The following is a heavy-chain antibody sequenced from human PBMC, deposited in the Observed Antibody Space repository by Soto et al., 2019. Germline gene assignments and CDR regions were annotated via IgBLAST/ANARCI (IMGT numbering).Heavy chain of an antibody. Sequence: PGGSLRLSCAASGFTFSSYSLDWVRQAPGKGLEWVSTISTSGTYIYYADSLKGRFTISRDNAKNSLYLQMNSLRAEDTAVYYCARVQEHYFDYWGQGTLVTVSS. J-gene: IGHJ4*02. V-gene: IGHV3-21*01. CDR2: ISTSGTYI. CDR1: GFTFSSYS. CDR3: ARVQEHYFDY.